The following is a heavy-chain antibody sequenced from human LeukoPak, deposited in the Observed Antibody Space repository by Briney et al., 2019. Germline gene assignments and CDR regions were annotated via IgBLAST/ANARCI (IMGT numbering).Heavy chain of an antibody. D-gene: IGHD4-4*01. J-gene: IGHJ6*02. V-gene: IGHV3-21*01. Sequence: PGGSLRLSCAASGFTFSSYSMNWVRQAPGKGLEWVSSISSSSSYIYYADSVKGRFTISRDNSKNTLYLQMNSLRAEDTAVYYCARARTVTKYYYYYYGMDVWGQGTTVTVSS. CDR2: ISSSSSYI. CDR3: ARARTVTKYYYYYYGMDV. CDR1: GFTFSSYS.